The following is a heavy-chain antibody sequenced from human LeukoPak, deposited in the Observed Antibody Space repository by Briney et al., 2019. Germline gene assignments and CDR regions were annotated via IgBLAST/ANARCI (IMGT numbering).Heavy chain of an antibody. D-gene: IGHD3-10*01. J-gene: IGHJ4*02. CDR3: ARDLNPYYGSGSYNY. Sequence: GASVKVSCKASVYTFTSYGISWVGQAPGQGLEWRGWISAYNGNTNYAQKLQGRVTMTTDTSTSTAYMELRSLRSDDTAVYYCARDLNPYYGSGSYNYWGQGTLVTVSS. CDR2: ISAYNGNT. CDR1: VYTFTSYG. V-gene: IGHV1-18*01.